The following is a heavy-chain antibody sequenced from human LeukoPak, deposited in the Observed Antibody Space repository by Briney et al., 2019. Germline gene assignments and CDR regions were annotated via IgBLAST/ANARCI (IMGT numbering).Heavy chain of an antibody. CDR3: ARGFGKVAANVFGGYTMDV. J-gene: IGHJ6*02. Sequence: GVSLRLFCAASGFTVNSNYMSWVRQAPGKGLEWVSLIYTGGSTYYADSVKGRFTISRDNSKNTLYLQMNSLRPEDTAVYYCARGFGKVAANVFGGYTMDVWGQGTTVTVSS. CDR1: GFTVNSNY. CDR2: IYTGGST. D-gene: IGHD6-6*01. V-gene: IGHV3-66*02.